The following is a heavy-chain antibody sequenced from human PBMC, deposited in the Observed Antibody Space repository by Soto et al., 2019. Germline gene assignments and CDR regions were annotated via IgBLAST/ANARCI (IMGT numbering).Heavy chain of an antibody. Sequence: EVQLLESGGGLVQPGGSLVLSCAASRFPFSSYAMSWVRQAPGKGLAWVSSISGGGNDAYYADSVRGRFTISRDNSQNTMYLQMNRLSDDDPAVYYCARILCLASTDSEHFHYCGQGALVTVAS. D-gene: IGHD1-1*01. V-gene: IGHV3-23*01. CDR3: ARILCLASTDSEHFHY. CDR2: ISGGGNDA. CDR1: RFPFSSYA. J-gene: IGHJ4*02.